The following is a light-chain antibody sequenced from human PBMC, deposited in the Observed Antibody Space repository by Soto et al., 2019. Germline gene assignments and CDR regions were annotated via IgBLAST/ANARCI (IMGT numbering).Light chain of an antibody. Sequence: QSALTQPASVSGSPGQSITISCTGTSSDVGSYNYVSWYQQHPGRAPKLMIYEVSNRPSGVSNRFSASKSGNTASLTISGLRAEDEPDYYCSSYTSITSYVFGTGAKVTVL. V-gene: IGLV2-14*01. CDR2: EVS. CDR1: SSDVGSYNY. CDR3: SSYTSITSYV. J-gene: IGLJ1*01.